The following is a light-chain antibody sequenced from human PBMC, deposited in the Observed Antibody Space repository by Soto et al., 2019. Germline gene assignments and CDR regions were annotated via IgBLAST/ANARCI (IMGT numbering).Light chain of an antibody. Sequence: EIVLTHSPATLSLSPGERAALSCRASQSVSSYLAWYQQKPGQAPRLLIYDASNRATGIPARFSGSGSGTDFTLTISSLEPEDFAVYYCQQRCNWPLTFGQGTKVDIK. CDR2: DAS. CDR1: QSVSSY. CDR3: QQRCNWPLT. V-gene: IGKV3-11*01. J-gene: IGKJ1*01.